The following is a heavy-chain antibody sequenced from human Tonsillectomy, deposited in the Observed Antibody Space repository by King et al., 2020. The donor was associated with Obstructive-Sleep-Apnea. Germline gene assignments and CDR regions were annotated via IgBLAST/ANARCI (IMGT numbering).Heavy chain of an antibody. Sequence: VQLVESGGGLVQPGGSLRLSCAASGFTFSSYSMSWVRQAPGKGLEWVSSISCSGGSTYDAASGKGRCTLSINNSKNTLYLLMNILRAEDTAVYYCAKGFSYYYESSGYLGFDYWGQGTLVTVSS. V-gene: IGHV3-23*04. D-gene: IGHD3-22*01. CDR3: AKGFSYYYESSGYLGFDY. J-gene: IGHJ4*02. CDR2: ISCSGGST. CDR1: GFTFSSYS.